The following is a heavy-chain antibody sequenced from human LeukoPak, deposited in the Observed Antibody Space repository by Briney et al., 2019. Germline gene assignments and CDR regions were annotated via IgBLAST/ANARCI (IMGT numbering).Heavy chain of an antibody. CDR3: ARGYDSDWGSTDL. Sequence: GYIYHSGSTYYNPSLKSRVTISVDTSKNQFSLKLSSVTAADTAVYYCARGYDSDWGSTDLWGQGTLVTVPA. V-gene: IGHV4-30-2*04. CDR2: IYHSGST. D-gene: IGHD3-3*01. J-gene: IGHJ5*02.